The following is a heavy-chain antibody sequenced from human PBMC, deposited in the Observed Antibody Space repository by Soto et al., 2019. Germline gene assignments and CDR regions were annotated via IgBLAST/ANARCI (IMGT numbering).Heavy chain of an antibody. D-gene: IGHD6-19*01. CDR3: ARVTYSYGWIYDY. CDR1: GVTLSSYW. CDR2: IKQDGSER. V-gene: IGHV3-7*01. Sequence: GGSLRPSCAASGVTLSSYWMSWDRQAPGKGLEWVVNIKQDGSERYYMDSVRGRFTASRDNAKNSLYLQMNSLRAEDTAVYFCARVTYSYGWIYDYWGQGSLVTVSS. J-gene: IGHJ4*01.